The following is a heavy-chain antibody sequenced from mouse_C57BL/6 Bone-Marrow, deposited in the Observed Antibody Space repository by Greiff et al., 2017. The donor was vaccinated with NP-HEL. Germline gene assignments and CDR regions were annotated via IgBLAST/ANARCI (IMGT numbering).Heavy chain of an antibody. CDR1: GFTFSDFY. D-gene: IGHD2-5*01. CDR3: ARDAGYSNYGGSAMDY. J-gene: IGHJ4*01. V-gene: IGHV7-1*01. Sequence: EVQVVESGGGLVQSGRSLRLSCAPSGFTFSDFYMEWVRQAPGKGLEWIAASRNKANDYTTEYSASVKGRFIVSRDTSQSILYLQMNALRAEDTAIYYCARDAGYSNYGGSAMDYWGQGTSVTVSS. CDR2: SRNKANDYTT.